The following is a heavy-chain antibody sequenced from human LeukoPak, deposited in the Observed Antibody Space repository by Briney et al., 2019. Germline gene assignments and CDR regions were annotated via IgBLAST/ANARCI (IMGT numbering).Heavy chain of an antibody. D-gene: IGHD2-2*03. CDR2: IYYSGST. CDR1: GYSISSGFY. CDR3: ARVALRVDIVVVPAAMLVWFDP. V-gene: IGHV4-61*01. Sequence: SETLSLTCTVSGYSISSGFYWGWIRQPPGKGPEWIGYIYYSGSTNYNPSLKSRVTISVDTSKNQFSLKLSSVTAADTAVYYCARVALRVDIVVVPAAMLVWFDPWGQGTLVTVSS. J-gene: IGHJ5*02.